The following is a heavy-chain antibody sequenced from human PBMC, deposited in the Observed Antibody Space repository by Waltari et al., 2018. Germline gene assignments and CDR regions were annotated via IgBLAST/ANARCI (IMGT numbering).Heavy chain of an antibody. D-gene: IGHD2-2*01. J-gene: IGHJ5*02. V-gene: IGHV1-2*06. CDR1: GYTFTNYY. CDR3: TKGRFGAVGSSTSCFDP. Sequence: QVQLVQSGAEVRQPGASVKVSCKASGYTFTNYYIHWVRQAPGQGLEWMERINPNSGATNSAQKFQGRVTMTRDTSINTVYMELHSLTSGDTATYYCTKGRFGAVGSSTSCFDPWGQGTLVSVSS. CDR2: INPNSGAT.